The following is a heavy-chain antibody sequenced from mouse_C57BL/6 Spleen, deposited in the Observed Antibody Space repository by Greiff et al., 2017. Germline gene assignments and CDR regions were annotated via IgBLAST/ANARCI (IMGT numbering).Heavy chain of an antibody. J-gene: IGHJ4*01. D-gene: IGHD1-1*01. CDR3: ARSGFYYGSSYGAMDY. CDR1: GYTFTSYW. CDR2: IYPGSGST. Sequence: VQLQQPGAELVKPGASVKMSCKASGYTFTSYWITWVKQRPGQGLEWIGDIYPGSGSTNYNEKFKSKATLTVDTSSSTAYMQLSSLTSEDSAVYYCARSGFYYGSSYGAMDYWGQGTSVTVSS. V-gene: IGHV1-55*01.